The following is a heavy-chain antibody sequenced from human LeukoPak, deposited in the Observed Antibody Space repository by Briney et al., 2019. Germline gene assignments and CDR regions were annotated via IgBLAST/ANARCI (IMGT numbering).Heavy chain of an antibody. D-gene: IGHD2-21*02. Sequence: PGGSLRLSCAASGFTFSTYAMSWVRQAPGKGLEWVSTISGSGASTYYADSVKGRFTISRDNFKNTMYLQMNSLRAEDTAVYYCANTIWVLLVYCGGDCYPPHFDHWGQGTLVTVSS. J-gene: IGHJ5*02. CDR1: GFTFSTYA. CDR2: ISGSGAST. CDR3: ANTIWVLLVYCGGDCYPPHFDH. V-gene: IGHV3-23*01.